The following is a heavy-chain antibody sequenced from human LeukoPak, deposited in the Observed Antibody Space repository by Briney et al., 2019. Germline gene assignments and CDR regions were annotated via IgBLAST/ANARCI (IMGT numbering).Heavy chain of an antibody. V-gene: IGHV4-59*01. Sequence: SSETLSLTCTFSGGSISSYYWSWIRQPPGKGLEWVGFIYFSGIANYNPSLKSRVTISLDTSTNQISLMLTPMSAADTHVCYYASCDGNSPFDYWGQGTLVTVSS. CDR3: ASCDGNSPFDY. D-gene: IGHD4-23*01. J-gene: IGHJ4*02. CDR2: IYFSGIA. CDR1: GGSISSYY.